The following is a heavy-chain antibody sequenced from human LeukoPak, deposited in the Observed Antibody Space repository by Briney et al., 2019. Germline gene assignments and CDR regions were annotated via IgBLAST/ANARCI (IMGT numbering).Heavy chain of an antibody. CDR3: PRLANLDY. CDR2: ISPSGDIT. D-gene: IGHD3-9*01. V-gene: IGHV3-23*01. J-gene: IGHJ4*02. Sequence: GGSLRLSCAASGFTFSVHGINWVRQAPGKGLEWVSAISPSGDITYYADSVKGRFTISRDNYKNTVNLQMNDLRAEDTAVYYCPRLANLDYWGQGTLVTVSS. CDR1: GFTFSVHG.